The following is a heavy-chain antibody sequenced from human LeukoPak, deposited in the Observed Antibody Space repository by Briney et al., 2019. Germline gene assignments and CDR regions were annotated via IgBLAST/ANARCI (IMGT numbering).Heavy chain of an antibody. V-gene: IGHV3-9*01. D-gene: IGHD2-15*01. CDR2: ISWNSGSI. Sequence: RTGGSLRLSCAASGFPFDDYAMHWVRQAPGKGLEWVSGISWNSGSIGYADSVKGRFTISRDNAKNSLYLQMNSLRAEDTALYYCAKAPGYCSGGSCYSGYYYGMDVWGQGTTVTVSS. CDR3: AKAPGYCSGGSCYSGYYYGMDV. J-gene: IGHJ6*02. CDR1: GFPFDDYA.